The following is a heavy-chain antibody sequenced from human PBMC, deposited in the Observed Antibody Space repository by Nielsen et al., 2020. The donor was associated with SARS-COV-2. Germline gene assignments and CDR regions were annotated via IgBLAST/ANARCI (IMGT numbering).Heavy chain of an antibody. J-gene: IGHJ4*02. D-gene: IGHD4-17*01. Sequence: GESLKISCAVSGFIVGDNYMAWLRQSPGKGLEWVSVLYTGGSTYYADSVKGRFTMSRDDSKNTVFLQMNSLRAEDTAVYYCAKGDDYGDYDAGEDFFFDYWGQGTLVTVSS. V-gene: IGHV3-53*01. CDR1: GFIVGDNY. CDR2: LYTGGST. CDR3: AKGDDYGDYDAGEDFFFDY.